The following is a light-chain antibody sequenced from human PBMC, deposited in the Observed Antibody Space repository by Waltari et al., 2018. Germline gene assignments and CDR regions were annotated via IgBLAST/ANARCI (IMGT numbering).Light chain of an antibody. CDR2: EVF. Sequence: QSALTQPASVSGSPGQSITISCTGTSSDIGGYRYVSWYQQHPGKAPKRMIYEVFSRPSGVSGRFSGSQSGNTASLTISGLQAEDEADYYCSSFTSDSTLVFGGGTKLTVL. J-gene: IGLJ3*02. CDR1: SSDIGGYRY. CDR3: SSFTSDSTLV. V-gene: IGLV2-14*01.